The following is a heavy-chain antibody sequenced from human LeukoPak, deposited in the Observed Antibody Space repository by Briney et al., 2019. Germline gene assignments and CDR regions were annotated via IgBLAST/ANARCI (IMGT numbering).Heavy chain of an antibody. D-gene: IGHD3-10*01. CDR3: AKDRAVRGPGWPPLFDY. J-gene: IGHJ4*02. CDR2: ISGSGGST. Sequence: GGSLRLSCAASGFTFSSYAMSWVRQAPGKGLEWVSAISGSGGSTYYADSVKGRFTISRDNSKNTLYLQMNSLRAEDTAVYYCAKDRAVRGPGWPPLFDYWGQGTLVTVSS. CDR1: GFTFSSYA. V-gene: IGHV3-23*01.